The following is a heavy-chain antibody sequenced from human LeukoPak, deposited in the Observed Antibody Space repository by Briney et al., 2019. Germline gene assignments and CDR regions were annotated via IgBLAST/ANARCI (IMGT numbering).Heavy chain of an antibody. J-gene: IGHJ4*02. Sequence: WASVKVSCKASGYTFTGYYMHWVRQAPGQGLEWMGRINPNSGGTNYAQKFQGRVTMTRDTSTSTVYMELSSLRSEDTAVYYCARVGVYYDSSGYYSDWGQGTLVTVSS. V-gene: IGHV1-2*06. CDR2: INPNSGGT. CDR1: GYTFTGYY. CDR3: ARVGVYYDSSGYYSD. D-gene: IGHD3-22*01.